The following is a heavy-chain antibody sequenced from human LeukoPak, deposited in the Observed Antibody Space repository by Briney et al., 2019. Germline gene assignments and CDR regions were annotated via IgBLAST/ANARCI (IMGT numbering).Heavy chain of an antibody. J-gene: IGHJ4*02. CDR3: ARDIIVAAAVNPPFAC. Sequence: SEKVSCKASGGTFSSYAIRWVRQAPGHGLKGMGGIFPIFGTANYAQKLQGRVTMTTDTSTSTAYMELRSLGSDDTAVYYCARDIIVAAAVNPPFACWGEGSLVTVSS. V-gene: IGHV1-69*05. CDR2: IFPIFGTA. CDR1: GGTFSSYA. D-gene: IGHD6-13*01.